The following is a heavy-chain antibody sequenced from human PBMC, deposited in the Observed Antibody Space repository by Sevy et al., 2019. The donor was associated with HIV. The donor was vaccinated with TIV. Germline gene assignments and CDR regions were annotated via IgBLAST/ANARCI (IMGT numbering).Heavy chain of an antibody. D-gene: IGHD3-22*01. V-gene: IGHV4-59*02. CDR2: ISYSGIT. J-gene: IGHJ3*02. CDR1: GGSVSSSF. Sequence: SETLSLTCSISGGSVSSSFWSWIRQPPGKGLEWVGRISYSGITDYSPSLTSRVIISIDTSKNQFSLNLKSVTAADTAFYYCARDHWLDTSGFWIDAYDMWGQGTLVTVSS. CDR3: ARDHWLDTSGFWIDAYDM.